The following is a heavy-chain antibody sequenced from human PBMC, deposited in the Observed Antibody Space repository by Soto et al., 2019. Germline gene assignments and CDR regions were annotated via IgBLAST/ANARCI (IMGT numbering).Heavy chain of an antibody. V-gene: IGHV3-30*04. CDR3: ARGEGITMFLDY. CDR1: GFIFSDYA. D-gene: IGHD3-3*01. CDR2: ISYDGSNT. Sequence: GGSLRLSCAASGFIFSDYAMNWVRQAPGKGLEWVAVISYDGSNTYYADSVKGRFTISRDSSKNTLYMQMNSLRVEDTAVYYCARGEGITMFLDYWGQGALVTVSS. J-gene: IGHJ4*02.